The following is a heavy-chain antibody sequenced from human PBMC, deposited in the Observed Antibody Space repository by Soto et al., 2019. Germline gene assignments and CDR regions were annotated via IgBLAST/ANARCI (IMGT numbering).Heavy chain of an antibody. Sequence: ASVKVSCKASGYTFTSYAMHWVRQAPGQRLEWMGWINAGNGNTKYSQKFQGRVTITRDTSASTAYMELSSLRSEDTAVYYCAREGSSSWHTYYYYYGMDVWSQGTTVTVSS. J-gene: IGHJ6*02. V-gene: IGHV1-3*01. D-gene: IGHD6-13*01. CDR2: INAGNGNT. CDR1: GYTFTSYA. CDR3: AREGSSSWHTYYYYYGMDV.